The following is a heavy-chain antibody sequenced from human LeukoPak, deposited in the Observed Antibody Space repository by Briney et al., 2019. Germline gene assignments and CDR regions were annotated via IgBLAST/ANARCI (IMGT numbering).Heavy chain of an antibody. CDR1: GFTFSSYW. CDR2: IKQDGSEK. J-gene: IGHJ4*02. D-gene: IGHD3-10*01. Sequence: SGGSLRLACAASGFTFSSYWMSWVRQAPGKGLEWVANIKQDGSEKYYVDSVKGRFTISSDNAKNSLYLQMNSLRAEDTAVYYCARVSWYGESIDGDDDYWGQGTLVTVSS. V-gene: IGHV3-7*01. CDR3: ARVSWYGESIDGDDDY.